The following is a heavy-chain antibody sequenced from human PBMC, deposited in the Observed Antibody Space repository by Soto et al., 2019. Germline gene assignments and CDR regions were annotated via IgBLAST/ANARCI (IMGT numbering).Heavy chain of an antibody. CDR2: FSYSGST. V-gene: IGHV4-59*11. D-gene: IGHD6-19*01. CDR3: ARSAWYSSGLSWLDS. Sequence: SETLSLTCTVSGDSISSHYWSWIRQPPGKGLEWIGYFSYSGSTNYNPSLKSRVTISGDTSKNLFSLKLNSVTAADTAVYYCARSAWYSSGLSWLDSWGQGTLVTSPQ. J-gene: IGHJ5*01. CDR1: GDSISSHY.